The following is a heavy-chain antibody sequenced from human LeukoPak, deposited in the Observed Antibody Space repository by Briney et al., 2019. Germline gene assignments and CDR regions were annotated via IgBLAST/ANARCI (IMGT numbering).Heavy chain of an antibody. V-gene: IGHV7-4-1*02. CDR3: ARDRRQFDP. J-gene: IGHJ5*02. CDR1: GYTFTTFG. CDR2: INTNTGNP. Sequence: ASVKVSCKASGYTFTTFGISWVRQAPGQGLEWMGWINTNTGNPTYAQGFTGRFVFSLDTSVSTAYLQISSLKAEDTAMYYCARDRRQFDPWGQGTLVIVSS.